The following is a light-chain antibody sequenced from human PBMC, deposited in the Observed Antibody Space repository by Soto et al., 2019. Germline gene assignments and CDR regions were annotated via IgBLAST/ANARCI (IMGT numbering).Light chain of an antibody. CDR2: DAS. J-gene: IGKJ3*01. CDR1: QHIDVY. CDR3: QQRGDWPLT. Sequence: EIVLTQSPATLSLSPGERATLSCRASQHIDVYLDWLQQKPGQSPRLLIFDASARATGTPTRFSGSGSGTDFTLTISSLEPEDVAVYYCQQRGDWPLTFGPGTKVDI. V-gene: IGKV3-11*01.